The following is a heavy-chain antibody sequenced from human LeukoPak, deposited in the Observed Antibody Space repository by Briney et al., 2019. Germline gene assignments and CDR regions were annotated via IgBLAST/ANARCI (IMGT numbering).Heavy chain of an antibody. Sequence: ASVKVSCKASGYTFTGYYMHWVRQAPGQGLEWMGRINPNSGGTNYAQKFQGRVTMTRDTSISTAYMELSRLRSDDTAVYYCARIPNYDILTGCFDYWGRGTLVTVSS. J-gene: IGHJ4*02. CDR2: INPNSGGT. V-gene: IGHV1-2*06. D-gene: IGHD3-9*01. CDR3: ARIPNYDILTGCFDY. CDR1: GYTFTGYY.